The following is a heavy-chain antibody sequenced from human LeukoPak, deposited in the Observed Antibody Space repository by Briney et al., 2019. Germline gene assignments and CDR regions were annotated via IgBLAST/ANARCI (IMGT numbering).Heavy chain of an antibody. V-gene: IGHV4-59*01. D-gene: IGHD6-19*01. CDR2: IYYSGST. CDR3: ARTQEAGYSSGWYDSYYYYYMDV. J-gene: IGHJ6*03. Sequence: SETLSLTCTVSGGSISSYFWSWIRQPPGKGLEWIGYIYYSGSTNYKPSLKSRVTISADTSKNQFSLKLSSVTAADTAVYYCARTQEAGYSSGWYDSYYYYYMDVWGKGTTVTISS. CDR1: GGSISSYF.